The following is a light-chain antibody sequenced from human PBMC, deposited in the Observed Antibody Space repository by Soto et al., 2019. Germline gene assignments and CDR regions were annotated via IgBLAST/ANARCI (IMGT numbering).Light chain of an antibody. Sequence: DVQMTQSPSTLSASLGARVTTPCRASQTINNWLAWYQQKPGKAPKLLIHRASILESGVPSRFSGSGSGTEFTLTISGLQPDDLATYYCQQYNSHWLSFGGGTKVEIK. J-gene: IGKJ4*01. CDR1: QTINNW. V-gene: IGKV1-5*03. CDR2: RAS. CDR3: QQYNSHWLS.